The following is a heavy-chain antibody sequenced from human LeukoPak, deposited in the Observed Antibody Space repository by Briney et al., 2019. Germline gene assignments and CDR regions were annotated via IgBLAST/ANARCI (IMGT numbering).Heavy chain of an antibody. V-gene: IGHV1-18*04. CDR3: AKSYFGAMDV. D-gene: IGHD1-26*01. Sequence: ASVKVSCKASGYTFTDYYIHWVRQAPGQGLEWMGWISAYNGNTNYAQMFQGRVTMTTDTSTNTAYMEVRSLRSDDTAVYYCAKSYFGAMDVWGKGTTVTVSS. CDR2: ISAYNGNT. J-gene: IGHJ6*03. CDR1: GYTFTDYY.